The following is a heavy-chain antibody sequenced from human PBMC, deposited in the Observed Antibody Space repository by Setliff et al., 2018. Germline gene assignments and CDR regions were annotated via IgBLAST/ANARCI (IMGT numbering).Heavy chain of an antibody. V-gene: IGHV1-69*06. D-gene: IGHD6-19*01. Sequence: SVKVSCKASGCTFTSCGISWVRQAPGQGLEWMGGIIPICGTANYAQKFQGRVTITADKSTSTVYMELSSLRSEDTAVYYCTRGDSSGYARFDYWGQGSLVTVSS. CDR2: IIPICGTA. CDR1: GCTFTSCG. J-gene: IGHJ4*02. CDR3: TRGDSSGYARFDY.